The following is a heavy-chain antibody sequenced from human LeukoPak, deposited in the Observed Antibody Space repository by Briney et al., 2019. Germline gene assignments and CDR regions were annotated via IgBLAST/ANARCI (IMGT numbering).Heavy chain of an antibody. J-gene: IGHJ5*02. CDR3: ARYHVLNRGVNWFDP. CDR1: GGSISSGSYY. Sequence: SETLSLTCTVSGGSISSGSYYWSWIRQPAGKGLEWIGRIEASGNTNYNPSLNSRVTISVDTSKNQFSLKLSSVTAADTAVYYCARYHVLNRGVNWFDPWGQGTLVTVSS. V-gene: IGHV4-61*02. CDR2: IEASGNT. D-gene: IGHD2-2*01.